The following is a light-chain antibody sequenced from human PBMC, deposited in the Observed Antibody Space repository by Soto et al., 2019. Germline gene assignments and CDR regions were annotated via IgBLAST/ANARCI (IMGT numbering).Light chain of an antibody. CDR2: DVS. CDR1: SSDVGGYNY. CDR3: FSYAGSYTVV. J-gene: IGLJ2*01. Sequence: QSVLTQPRSVSGSPGQSVTISCTGTSSDVGGYNYVSWYQQHPGKAPKLMIYDVSKRPSGVPDRFSGSKSGNTASLTISGLQAEDEADYYWFSYAGSYTVVFGGGTKLTVL. V-gene: IGLV2-11*01.